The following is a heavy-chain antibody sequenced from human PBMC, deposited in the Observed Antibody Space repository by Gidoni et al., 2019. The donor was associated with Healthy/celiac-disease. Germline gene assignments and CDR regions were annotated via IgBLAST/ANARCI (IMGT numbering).Heavy chain of an antibody. CDR3: ARSMVRGVMDY. D-gene: IGHD3-10*01. J-gene: IGHJ4*02. CDR1: VFTFSSYS. Sequence: EVQLVVSGGGLVKPGGSLRLSGAASVFTFSSYSMNWVRKAPGKGLEWVSSISSSSSYIYYADSVKGRFTISRDNAKNSLYLQMNSLRAEDTAVYYCARSMVRGVMDYWGQGTLVTVSS. CDR2: ISSSSSYI. V-gene: IGHV3-21*01.